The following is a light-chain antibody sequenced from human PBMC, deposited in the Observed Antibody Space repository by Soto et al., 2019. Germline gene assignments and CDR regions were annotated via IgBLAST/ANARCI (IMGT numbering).Light chain of an antibody. CDR1: QSVSSSY. CDR3: QQYGSSPRT. CDR2: GAS. V-gene: IGKV3-20*01. J-gene: IGKJ1*01. Sequence: EIVLTQSPGTLSLSPGERATLSCRASQSVSSSYLAWYQQKPGQAPRLLIYGASSRATVIPDRFSRSGSGTDFTLTISRLDPEDFAVYYCQQYGSSPRTFGQGTKVEIK.